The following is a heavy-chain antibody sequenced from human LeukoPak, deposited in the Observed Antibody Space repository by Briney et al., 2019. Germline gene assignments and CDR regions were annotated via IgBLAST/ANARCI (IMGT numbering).Heavy chain of an antibody. CDR1: GFTFSSYA. CDR3: ARGGSGWHYYFDY. J-gene: IGHJ4*02. Sequence: GRSLRLSCAASGFTFSSYAMHWVRQAPGKGLEWVAVISYDGSNKYYADSVKGRFTISRDNSKNTLYLQMNGLRAEDTAVYYCARGGSGWHYYFDYWGQGTLVTVSS. CDR2: ISYDGSNK. D-gene: IGHD6-19*01. V-gene: IGHV3-30-3*01.